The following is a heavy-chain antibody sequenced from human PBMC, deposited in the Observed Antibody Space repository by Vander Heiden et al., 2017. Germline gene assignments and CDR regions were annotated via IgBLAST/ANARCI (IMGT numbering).Heavy chain of an antibody. Sequence: QVQLVESGGGVVQPGRSLSLSCAASGFTFSSYAMHWVRQAPGKGLEWVAVISYDGSNKYYADSVKGRFTISRDNSKNTLYLQMNSLRAEDTAVYYCARGPPITIFGVIDYWGQGTLVTVSS. CDR1: GFTFSSYA. CDR2: ISYDGSNK. CDR3: ARGPPITIFGVIDY. J-gene: IGHJ4*02. V-gene: IGHV3-30-3*01. D-gene: IGHD3-3*01.